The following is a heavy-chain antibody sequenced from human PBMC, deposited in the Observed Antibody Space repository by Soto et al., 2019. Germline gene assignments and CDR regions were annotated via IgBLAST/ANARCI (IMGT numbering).Heavy chain of an antibody. CDR3: ARGNTVMAYEFDC. CDR1: GFTFSDYY. J-gene: IGHJ4*02. Sequence: QVQLVESGGGLVKPEGSLRLSCAASGFTFSDYYMSWIRQAPGKGLEWVSYISSSGYTIYYADSVQGRFTITRDTAKNSMYLHMNIVRVEDTTVYYCARGNTVMAYEFDCWGQGTLVTVSS. V-gene: IGHV3-11*01. CDR2: ISSSGYTI. D-gene: IGHD4-17*01.